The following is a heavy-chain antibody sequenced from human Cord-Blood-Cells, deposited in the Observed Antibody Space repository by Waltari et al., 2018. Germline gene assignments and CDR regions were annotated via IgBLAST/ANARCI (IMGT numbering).Heavy chain of an antibody. V-gene: IGHV1-2*02. CDR2: INPSSGGT. CDR1: GYTFTGYY. CDR3: ARVYSGDTWYFDL. D-gene: IGHD7-27*01. J-gene: IGHJ2*01. Sequence: QVQLVQSGAEVKKPGASVKVSCTASGYTFTGYYMHWLRQAPGQGLGWMGWINPSSGGTNYAQKFQGRVTMTRDTSSSTAYMELSRLRSDDTAVYYCARVYSGDTWYFDLWGRGTLVTVSS.